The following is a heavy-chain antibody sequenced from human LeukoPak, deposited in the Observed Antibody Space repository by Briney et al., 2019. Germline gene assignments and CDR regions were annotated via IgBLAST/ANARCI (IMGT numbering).Heavy chain of an antibody. Sequence: GSLRLSCAASGFTFSTYDMHWVRQATGKGLEWVSAIGTAGDTYYPGSVKGRFTISRENAKNSLYLQMNSLRAGDTAVYYCARARRRGDRGSSWYRGMDVWGQGTTVTVSS. CDR3: ARARRRGDRGSSWYRGMDV. J-gene: IGHJ6*02. CDR2: IGTAGDT. D-gene: IGHD6-13*01. V-gene: IGHV3-13*01. CDR1: GFTFSTYD.